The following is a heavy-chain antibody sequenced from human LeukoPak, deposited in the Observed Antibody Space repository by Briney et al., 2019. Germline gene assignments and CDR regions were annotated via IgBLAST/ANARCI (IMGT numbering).Heavy chain of an antibody. CDR1: GVSISSYY. Sequence: SETLSLTCTVSGVSISSYYWSWVRQPPGKGLEWIGDIYYSGSTNYNPSLKSRVTISVDTSKNQFSLKLSSVTAADTAVYYCARDRRDDFCSGYYTSYYYYMEVWGKGTTVTISS. D-gene: IGHD3-3*01. J-gene: IGHJ6*03. CDR3: ARDRRDDFCSGYYTSYYYYMEV. V-gene: IGHV4-59*01. CDR2: IYYSGST.